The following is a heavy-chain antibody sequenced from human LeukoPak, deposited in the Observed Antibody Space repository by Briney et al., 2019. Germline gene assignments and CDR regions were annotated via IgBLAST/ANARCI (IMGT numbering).Heavy chain of an antibody. D-gene: IGHD3-10*02. Sequence: SETLSLTCAVYVGSFSGYYWTWIRQPPGKGLEWIGEINHSGSSNYNPSLKSRVTILVDTSKKQFPLKLNFLAARETAVYYCARKESGMLGDAFDIWGQGTMVTVSS. CDR3: ARKESGMLGDAFDI. CDR1: VGSFSGYY. CDR2: INHSGSS. J-gene: IGHJ3*02. V-gene: IGHV4-34*01.